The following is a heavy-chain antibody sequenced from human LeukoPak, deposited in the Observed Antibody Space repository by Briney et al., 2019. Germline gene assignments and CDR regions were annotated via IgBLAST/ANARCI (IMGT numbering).Heavy chain of an antibody. CDR1: GYSISSGYY. CDR2: IYHSGST. D-gene: IGHD6-6*01. Sequence: PSETLSLTCAVSGYSISSGYYWGWIRQPPGKGLEWIGSIYHSGSTYYNPSLKSRVTISVDTSKNQFSLKLSSVTAADTAVYYCARSYSSSLNWFDPWGQGTLVTVSS. CDR3: ARSYSSSLNWFDP. J-gene: IGHJ5*02. V-gene: IGHV4-38-2*01.